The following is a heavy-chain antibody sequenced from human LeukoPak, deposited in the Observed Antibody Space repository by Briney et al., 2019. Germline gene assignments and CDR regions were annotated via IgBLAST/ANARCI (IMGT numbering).Heavy chain of an antibody. CDR1: GGSFSSYA. CDR3: AREGLDWNWLVNWFDP. D-gene: IGHD3/OR15-3a*01. J-gene: IGHJ5*02. Sequence: SVKVSCKASGGSFSSYAISWVRQAPGQGLEWMGGIIPIFGTPNYAQKFQGRVTITADESTSTAYMELRSLRSEDTAVYYCAREGLDWNWLVNWFDPWGQGTLVTVSS. V-gene: IGHV1-69*13. CDR2: IIPIFGTP.